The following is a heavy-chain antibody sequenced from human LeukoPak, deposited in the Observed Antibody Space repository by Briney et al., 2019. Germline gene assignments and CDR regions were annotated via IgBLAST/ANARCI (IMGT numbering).Heavy chain of an antibody. J-gene: IGHJ4*02. D-gene: IGHD2-2*01. V-gene: IGHV3-21*01. Sequence: GGSLRLSCAASGFTFSSYSMNWVRQAPGKGLEWVSSISSSSSYIYYAGSVKGRFTISRDKAKNSLYLQMNSLRAEDTAVYYCARTHGPGYCSSTSCYCDYWGQGTLVTVSS. CDR1: GFTFSSYS. CDR2: ISSSSSYI. CDR3: ARTHGPGYCSSTSCYCDY.